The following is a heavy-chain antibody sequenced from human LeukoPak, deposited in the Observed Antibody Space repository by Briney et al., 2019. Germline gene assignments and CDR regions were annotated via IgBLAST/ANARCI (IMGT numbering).Heavy chain of an antibody. CDR3: AGRGYGGADY. Sequence: SETLSLTCTVSGGSISSSSYYWGWIRQPPGKGLEWIGSIYYSGSTYYNPSLKSRVTISVDTSKNQFSLKLSSVTAADTAVYYCAGRGYGGADYWGQGTLVTVSS. V-gene: IGHV4-39*07. J-gene: IGHJ4*02. CDR1: GGSISSSSYY. D-gene: IGHD5-12*01. CDR2: IYYSGST.